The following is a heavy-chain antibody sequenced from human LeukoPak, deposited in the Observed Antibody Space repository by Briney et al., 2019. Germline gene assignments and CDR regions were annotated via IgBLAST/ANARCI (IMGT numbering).Heavy chain of an antibody. CDR2: IRSDGSNK. CDR3: AKDLEVYGSGSYYRGLGY. Sequence: PGGSLRLSCAGSGFSFSSYGMHWVRQAPGKGLEWMAFIRSDGSNKYYADSAKGRFTISRDNSKNTLYLQMNSLRAEDTAVYYCAKDLEVYGSGSYYRGLGYWGQGTLVTVSS. V-gene: IGHV3-30*02. D-gene: IGHD3-10*01. J-gene: IGHJ4*02. CDR1: GFSFSSYG.